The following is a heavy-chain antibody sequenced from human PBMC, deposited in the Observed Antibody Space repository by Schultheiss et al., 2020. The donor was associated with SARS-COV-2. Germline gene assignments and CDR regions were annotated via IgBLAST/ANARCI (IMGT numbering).Heavy chain of an antibody. V-gene: IGHV3-7*03. CDR1: GFAFSSYA. J-gene: IGHJ3*02. CDR2: IKQDGSEK. Sequence: GGSLRLSCAASGFAFSSYALHWVRRAPGKGLEWVANIKQDGSEKYYVDSVKGRFTISRDNAKNSLYLQMNSLRAEDTAVYYCARGIAAAIWGQGTMVTVSS. CDR3: ARGIAAAI. D-gene: IGHD6-13*01.